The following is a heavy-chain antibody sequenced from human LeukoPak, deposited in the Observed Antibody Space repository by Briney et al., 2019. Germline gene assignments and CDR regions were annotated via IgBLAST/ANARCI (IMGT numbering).Heavy chain of an antibody. CDR2: ISAYNGNT. Sequence: ASVKVSCKASGYTFTSYGISWVRQAPGQGLEWMGWISAYNGNTNYAQKLQGRVTMTTDTSTNTAYMELRSLRSDDTAVYYCARAIGVPAAILENYYYYYYYMDVWGKGTTVTVSS. CDR3: ARAIGVPAAILENYYYYYYYMDV. D-gene: IGHD2-2*02. J-gene: IGHJ6*03. V-gene: IGHV1-18*01. CDR1: GYTFTSYG.